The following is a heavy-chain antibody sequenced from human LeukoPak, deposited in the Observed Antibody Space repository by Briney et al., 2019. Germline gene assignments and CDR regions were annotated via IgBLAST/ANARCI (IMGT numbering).Heavy chain of an antibody. Sequence: GGSLRLSCAASGFTFSSYSMNWVRQAPGKGLEWVSYISSSSSTIYYADSVKGRFTISRDNSKNTLYLQMNSLRAEDTAVYYCANVDSIVPAAGIDYWGQGTLVTVSS. V-gene: IGHV3-48*01. J-gene: IGHJ4*02. CDR1: GFTFSSYS. CDR3: ANVDSIVPAAGIDY. CDR2: ISSSSSTI. D-gene: IGHD2-2*01.